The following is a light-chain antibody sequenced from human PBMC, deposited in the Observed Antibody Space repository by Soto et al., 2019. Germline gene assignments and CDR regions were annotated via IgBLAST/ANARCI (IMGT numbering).Light chain of an antibody. CDR1: RAIYKN. Sequence: DIEMTQSPSSVSAPVGDRVTITCRASRAIYKNLNWYQQKPGKPPQLLIYAASTLQSGVPSRFSGSGSGTHFTLTISSLQPEDSATYCCQQSDSPPWTFGQGSKVEI. J-gene: IGKJ1*01. CDR2: AAS. V-gene: IGKV1-39*01. CDR3: QQSDSPPWT.